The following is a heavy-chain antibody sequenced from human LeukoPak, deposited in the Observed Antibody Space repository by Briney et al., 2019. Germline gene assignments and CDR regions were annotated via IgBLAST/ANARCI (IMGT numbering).Heavy chain of an antibody. J-gene: IGHJ4*02. Sequence: SVKVSCKASGGTFSSYAISWVRQAPGQGLEWMGGIIPIFGTTNYAQKFQGRVTITADESTSTAYMELSSLRSEDTAVYYCARLRGYSYAREFDYWGQGTLVTVSS. CDR3: ARLRGYSYAREFDY. V-gene: IGHV1-69*13. CDR1: GGTFSSYA. CDR2: IIPIFGTT. D-gene: IGHD5-18*01.